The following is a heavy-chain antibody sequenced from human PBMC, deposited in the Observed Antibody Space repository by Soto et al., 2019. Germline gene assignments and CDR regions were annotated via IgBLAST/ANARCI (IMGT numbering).Heavy chain of an antibody. Sequence: ETLSLTCAVYGGSFSGYYWSWIRQPPGKGLGWIGEINHSGSTNYNPSLKSRVTISVDTSKNQFSLKLSSVTAADTAVYYCARRKAAAGTFLSFYYYGMDVWGRGTTVTVSS. CDR2: INHSGST. CDR3: ARRKAAAGTFLSFYYYGMDV. D-gene: IGHD6-13*01. V-gene: IGHV4-34*01. CDR1: GGSFSGYY. J-gene: IGHJ6*02.